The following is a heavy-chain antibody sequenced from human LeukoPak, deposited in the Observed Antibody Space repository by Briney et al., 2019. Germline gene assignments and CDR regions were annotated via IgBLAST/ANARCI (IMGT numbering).Heavy chain of an antibody. CDR3: AKGGGWPLFYYHYDMDV. CDR1: GFTFSSYV. V-gene: IGHV3-23*01. Sequence: PGGSLRLSCAASGFTFSSYVMSWVRQAPGKGLEWVSALGVSGFSTLYVDSVKGRFTISRDNSKNTLTLQMNSLRAEDTAVYYCAKGGGWPLFYYHYDMDVWGQGTTVTVSS. CDR2: LGVSGFST. J-gene: IGHJ6*02. D-gene: IGHD2-15*01.